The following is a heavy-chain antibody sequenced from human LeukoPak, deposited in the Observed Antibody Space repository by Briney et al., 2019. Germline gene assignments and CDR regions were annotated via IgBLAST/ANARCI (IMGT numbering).Heavy chain of an antibody. CDR2: IYTSGST. Sequence: SETLSLTCTVSGGSISSGSYYWSWIRQPAGKGLEWIGRIYTSGSTNYNPSLKSRVTISVDTSKNQFSLKLSSVTAADTAVYYCATIDPYGADAFDIWGQGTMVTVSS. CDR3: ATIDPYGADAFDI. V-gene: IGHV4-61*02. J-gene: IGHJ3*02. D-gene: IGHD4-17*01. CDR1: GGSISSGSYY.